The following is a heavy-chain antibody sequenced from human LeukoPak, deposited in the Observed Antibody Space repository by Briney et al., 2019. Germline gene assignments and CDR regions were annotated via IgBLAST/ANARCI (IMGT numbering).Heavy chain of an antibody. CDR3: ARVVMKAFYYYYMDV. CDR2: MNPTSGDT. J-gene: IGHJ6*03. D-gene: IGHD2-21*01. Sequence: ASVKVSCKATGYTFSDYDVNWVRQAPGQGLEWMGWMNPTSGDTGYAQKFQGRVTMTRSMPRNTAYMELSRLRSEDTAVYFCARVVMKAFYYYYMDVWGKGTTIIISS. V-gene: IGHV1-8*01. CDR1: GYTFSDYD.